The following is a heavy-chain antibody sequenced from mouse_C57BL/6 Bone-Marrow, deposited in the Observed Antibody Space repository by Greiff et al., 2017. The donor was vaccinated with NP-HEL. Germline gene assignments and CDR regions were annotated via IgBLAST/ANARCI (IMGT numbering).Heavy chain of an antibody. Sequence: VQLQQPGAELVRPGTSVKLSCKASGYTFTSYWMHWVKQRPGQGLEWIGVIDPSDSYTNYNQKFKGKATLTVDTSSSTAYMQLSSLTSEDSAVYYCARSDDGRRGFAYWGQGTLVTVSA. CDR1: GYTFTSYW. J-gene: IGHJ3*01. CDR3: ARSDDGRRGFAY. V-gene: IGHV1-59*01. CDR2: IDPSDSYT. D-gene: IGHD2-3*01.